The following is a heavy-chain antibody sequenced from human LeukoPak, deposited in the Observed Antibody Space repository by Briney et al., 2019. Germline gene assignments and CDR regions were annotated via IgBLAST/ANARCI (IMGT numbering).Heavy chain of an antibody. V-gene: IGHV4-59*01. Sequence: SETLSLTCTVSGGSIRSYYWSWIRQPPGKGLEWIGHISDSGGTNFNPSLKSRVTISVDTSKNQFSLKLSSVTAADTAVYYCARVGRQAGHFDYWGQGTLVTVSS. J-gene: IGHJ4*02. CDR2: ISDSGGT. CDR3: ARVGRQAGHFDY. D-gene: IGHD6-13*01. CDR1: GGSIRSYY.